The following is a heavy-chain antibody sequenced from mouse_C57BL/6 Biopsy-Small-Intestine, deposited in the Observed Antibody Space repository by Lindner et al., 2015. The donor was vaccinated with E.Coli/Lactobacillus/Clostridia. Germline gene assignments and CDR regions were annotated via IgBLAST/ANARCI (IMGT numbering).Heavy chain of an antibody. CDR3: ARGAYYSNYLYYFDY. Sequence: QLQESGAELMKPGASVKPSCKATGYTFTGYWIEWVKQRPGHGLEWIGEILPGSGSTNYNEKFKGKATFTADTSSNTAYMQLSSLTTEDSAIYYCARGAYYSNYLYYFDYWGQGTTLTVSS. V-gene: IGHV1-9*01. J-gene: IGHJ2*01. CDR1: GYTFTGYW. CDR2: ILPGSGST. D-gene: IGHD2-5*01.